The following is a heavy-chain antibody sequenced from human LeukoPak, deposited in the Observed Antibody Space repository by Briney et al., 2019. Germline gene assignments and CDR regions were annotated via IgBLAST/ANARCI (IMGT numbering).Heavy chain of an antibody. CDR3: ARVEYSGWNLEY. D-gene: IGHD5-12*01. J-gene: IGHJ4*02. CDR2: INQGGSVQ. Sequence: QPGGSLRLSCAASGFTFNTYIMSWVRQAPGEGLEWVANINQGGSVQYYMDSVKGRFTISRDDAKNSLYVQMNSLRDEDTAVYYCARVEYSGWNLEYWGQGTLVTVSS. V-gene: IGHV3-7*01. CDR1: GFTFNTYI.